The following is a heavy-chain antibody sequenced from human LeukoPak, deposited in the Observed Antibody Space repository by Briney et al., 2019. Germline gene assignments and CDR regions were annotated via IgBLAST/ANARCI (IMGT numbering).Heavy chain of an antibody. CDR2: IKQDGSEK. Sequence: GALRLSCAASGFTFSSYWMSWVRQAPGKGLDWVANIKQDGSEKYYVDSVKGRFTISRDNAKNSLYLQMNSLRAEDTAVYYCARDRRITIFGVAMGDAFDIWSQGTMVTVSS. D-gene: IGHD3-3*01. V-gene: IGHV3-7*01. J-gene: IGHJ3*02. CDR3: ARDRRITIFGVAMGDAFDI. CDR1: GFTFSSYW.